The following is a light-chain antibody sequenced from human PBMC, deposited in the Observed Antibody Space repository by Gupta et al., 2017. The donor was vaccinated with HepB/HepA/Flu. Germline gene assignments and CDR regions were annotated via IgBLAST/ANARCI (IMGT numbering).Light chain of an antibody. CDR2: ENN. J-gene: IGLJ2*01. CDR1: SSNIGNNY. V-gene: IGLV1-51*02. CDR3: GTWDSSLSAVV. Sequence: QSVLTQPPSVSAAPRQEVTISCSGSSSNIGNNYVSWYQQLPGTAPKLLIYENNKRPSGIPDRFSGSKSGTSATLGITGLQTGDEADYYCGTWDSSLSAVVFGGGTKLTVL.